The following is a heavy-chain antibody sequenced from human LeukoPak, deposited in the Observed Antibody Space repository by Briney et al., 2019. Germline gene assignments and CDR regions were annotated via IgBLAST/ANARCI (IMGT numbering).Heavy chain of an antibody. Sequence: SETLSLTCTVSGGSISSYYWSWIRQPPGEGLEWIGYIYYSGSTNYNPSLKSRVTISVDTSKNQFSLELSSVTAADTAVYYCARASTRGDWFDPWGQGTLVTVSS. V-gene: IGHV4-59*01. J-gene: IGHJ5*02. CDR1: GGSISSYY. CDR2: IYYSGST. CDR3: ARASTRGDWFDP. D-gene: IGHD2-2*01.